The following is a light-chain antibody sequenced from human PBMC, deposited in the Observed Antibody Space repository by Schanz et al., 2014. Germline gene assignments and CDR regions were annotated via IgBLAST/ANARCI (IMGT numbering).Light chain of an antibody. Sequence: QSALTQPRSVSGSPGQSVTISCTGTSSDVGGYNYVSWYQQHPGKAPKLMIYEVSKRPSGVPDRFSGSKSGNTASLTISGLQAEDEADYYCSSYTSSSTVVFGGGTKLTVL. CDR2: EVS. CDR1: SSDVGGYNY. CDR3: SSYTSSSTVV. J-gene: IGLJ2*01. V-gene: IGLV2-11*01.